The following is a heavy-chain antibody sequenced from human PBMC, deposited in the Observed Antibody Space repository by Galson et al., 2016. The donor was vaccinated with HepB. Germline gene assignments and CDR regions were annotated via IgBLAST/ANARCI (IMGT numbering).Heavy chain of an antibody. CDR2: ISSSSTTT. J-gene: IGHJ4*02. V-gene: IGHV3-48*04. CDR3: AEEATQGAY. CDR1: GFTFSSYS. D-gene: IGHD3-16*01. Sequence: SLRLSCAASGFTFSSYSMNWVRQAPGKGLEWVSYISSSSTTTYYADSVKGRFTISRDNAKNSLYLQMNSLRAEDTAFYYCAEEATQGAYWGQGTLVTVSS.